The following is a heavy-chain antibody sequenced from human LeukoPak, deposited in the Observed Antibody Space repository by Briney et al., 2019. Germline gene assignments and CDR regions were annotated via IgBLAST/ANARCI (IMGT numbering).Heavy chain of an antibody. CDR2: IRYDGSNK. CDR3: AKSQMYDNSAFY. V-gene: IGHV3-30*02. CDR1: GFIFSNYG. J-gene: IGHJ4*02. D-gene: IGHD3-22*01. Sequence: PGGSLRLSCAASGFIFSNYGMHWVRQAPGKGLEWVAFIRYDGSNKYHADAVKGRFTISRDNSKNTLFLQMNSLRAEDTAVYYCAKSQMYDNSAFYWGQGTLVTVSS.